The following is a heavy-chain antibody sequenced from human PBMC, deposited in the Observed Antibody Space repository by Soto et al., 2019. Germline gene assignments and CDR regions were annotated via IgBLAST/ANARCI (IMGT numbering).Heavy chain of an antibody. D-gene: IGHD6-13*01. Sequence: ASVKVSCKASGYTFTSYDINWVRQATGQGLEWMGWMNPNSGNTGYAQKFQGRVTMTRNTSISTAYMELSSLRSEDTAVYYCAREAAGGGYYYYYGMDAWGQGTTVTVSS. CDR2: MNPNSGNT. J-gene: IGHJ6*02. V-gene: IGHV1-8*01. CDR3: AREAAGGGYYYYYGMDA. CDR1: GYTFTSYD.